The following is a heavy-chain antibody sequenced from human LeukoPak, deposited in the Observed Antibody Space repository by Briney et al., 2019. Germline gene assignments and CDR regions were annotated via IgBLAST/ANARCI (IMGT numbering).Heavy chain of an antibody. CDR1: GFTFSSYG. J-gene: IGHJ5*02. Sequence: PGGSLRLSCAASGFTFSSYGMHWVRQAPGKGLGWVAFIHYDGTNEYYADSVKGRFTISRDNFKNTLYLQMNSLRVEDTALYYCVNSGFDPWGQGTLVTVSS. D-gene: IGHD3-10*01. CDR3: VNSGFDP. CDR2: IHYDGTNE. V-gene: IGHV3-30*02.